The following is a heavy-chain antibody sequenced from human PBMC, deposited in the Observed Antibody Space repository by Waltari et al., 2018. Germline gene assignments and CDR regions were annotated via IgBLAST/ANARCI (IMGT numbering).Heavy chain of an antibody. CDR3: AGLRFNYYYYYHMDV. V-gene: IGHV4-34*01. CDR2: INHSGST. Sequence: QVQLQQGGAGLLKPSEPLSLTCAVSGGSFSNSYWSWIRQSPGKGLEWIGEINHSGSTNVNPSLKSRVTILLDTSRNQFSLKVRSVTAADAAVYYCAGLRFNYYYYYHMDVWGNGTTVTVSS. D-gene: IGHD3-10*01. CDR1: GGSFSNSY. J-gene: IGHJ6*03.